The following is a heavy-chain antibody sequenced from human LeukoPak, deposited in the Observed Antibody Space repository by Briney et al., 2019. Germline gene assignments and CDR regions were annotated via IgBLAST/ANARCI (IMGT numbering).Heavy chain of an antibody. CDR3: AKARDFWSDIFDY. V-gene: IGHV3-23*01. CDR1: GFTFSSYS. J-gene: IGHJ4*02. D-gene: IGHD3-3*01. Sequence: HPGGSLRLSCAASGFTFSSYSMNWVRQAPGKGLEWVSAISGSGGSTYYADSVKGRFTISRDNSKNTLYLQMNSLRAEDTAVYYCAKARDFWSDIFDYWGQGTLVTVSS. CDR2: ISGSGGST.